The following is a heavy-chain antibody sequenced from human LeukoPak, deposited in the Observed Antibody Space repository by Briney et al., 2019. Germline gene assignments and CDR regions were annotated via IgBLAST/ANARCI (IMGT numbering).Heavy chain of an antibody. V-gene: IGHV3-53*01. J-gene: IGHJ4*02. CDR2: IYSGGST. CDR1: GFTVSSNY. D-gene: IGHD5-24*01. CDR3: ARGGDGHNSYYFDY. Sequence: GGSLRLSCAASGFTVSSNYMSWVRQAPGKGLEWVSVIYSGGSTYYADSVKGRFTISRDNSKNTLYLQMNSLRAEDTAVYYCARGGDGHNSYYFDYWGQGTLVTVSS.